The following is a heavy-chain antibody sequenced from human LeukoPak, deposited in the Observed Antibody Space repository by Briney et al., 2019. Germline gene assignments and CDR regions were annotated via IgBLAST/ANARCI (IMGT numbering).Heavy chain of an antibody. Sequence: SETLSLTCTVSGGSVSSGPYYWSWIRQPPGKGLEWIGYIYHSGNTNYNPSLKSRASISVDRPKNQFSLKLTSVTAADTAVYYCARDGGSYSDIAEYFQHWGQGTLVTVSS. CDR2: IYHSGNT. D-gene: IGHD4-17*01. CDR1: GGSVSSGPYY. CDR3: ARDGGSYSDIAEYFQH. J-gene: IGHJ1*01. V-gene: IGHV4-61*01.